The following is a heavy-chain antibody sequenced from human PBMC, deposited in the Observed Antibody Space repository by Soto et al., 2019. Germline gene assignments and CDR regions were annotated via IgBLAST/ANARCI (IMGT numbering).Heavy chain of an antibody. V-gene: IGHV1-69*01. Sequence: QVQLVQSGAEVRKPGSSVKVSCKASGGTFSRHAISWVRQAPGQGLEWMGGIIPIFCTANHAQKFQGRVTIIADESTSTVYMELSSLISEDTAMYYCARGWGYDSNDYYYAYWGQGTLVIVSS. D-gene: IGHD3-22*01. CDR3: ARGWGYDSNDYYYAY. CDR1: GGTFSRHA. J-gene: IGHJ4*02. CDR2: IIPIFCTA.